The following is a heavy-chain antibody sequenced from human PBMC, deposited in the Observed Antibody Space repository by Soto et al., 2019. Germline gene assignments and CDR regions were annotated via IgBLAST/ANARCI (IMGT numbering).Heavy chain of an antibody. CDR3: ARDGRAAAGNYYYYHGMDV. J-gene: IGHJ6*02. CDR1: GGSISSYC. CDR2: IYTSGST. D-gene: IGHD6-13*01. Sequence: KPSETLSLTCTVSGGSISSYCGSWIGQPAGKGLEWIGRIYTSGSTNYNPSLKSRVTMSVDTSKNQFSLKLSSVTAADTAVYYCARDGRAAAGNYYYYHGMDVWGQGTTVTVSS. V-gene: IGHV4-4*07.